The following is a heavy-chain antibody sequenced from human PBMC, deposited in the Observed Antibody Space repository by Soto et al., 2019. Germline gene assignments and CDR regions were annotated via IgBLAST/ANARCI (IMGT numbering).Heavy chain of an antibody. CDR3: ARGRHIVVVPAADNWFDP. CDR1: GGSISSYY. V-gene: IGHV4-59*01. D-gene: IGHD2-2*01. Sequence: SETLSLTCTVSGGSISSYYWSWIRQPPGKGLEWIGYIYYSGSTNYNPSLKGRVTISVDTSKNQFSLKLSSVTAADTAVYYCARGRHIVVVPAADNWFDPWGQGTLVTVSS. CDR2: IYYSGST. J-gene: IGHJ5*02.